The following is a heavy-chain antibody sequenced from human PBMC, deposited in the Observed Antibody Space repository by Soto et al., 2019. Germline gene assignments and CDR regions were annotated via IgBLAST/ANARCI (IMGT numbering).Heavy chain of an antibody. Sequence: QVQLQESGPGLVKPSETLSLTCTVSGGSISSYYWSWIRQPPGKGLEWIGYIYYSGSTNYNPSLQSRVTISVDTSKIQFSLKLSSVTAADTAVYYCARGNYYDSSGYYSPGVDYWGQGTLVTVSS. J-gene: IGHJ4*02. CDR3: ARGNYYDSSGYYSPGVDY. CDR1: GGSISSYY. V-gene: IGHV4-59*01. D-gene: IGHD3-22*01. CDR2: IYYSGST.